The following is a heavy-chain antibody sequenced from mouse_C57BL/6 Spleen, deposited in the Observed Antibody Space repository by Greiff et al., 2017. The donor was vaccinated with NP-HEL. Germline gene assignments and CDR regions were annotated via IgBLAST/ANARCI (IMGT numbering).Heavy chain of an antibody. CDR2: IDPSDSYT. J-gene: IGHJ2*01. D-gene: IGHD3-2*02. CDR1: GYTFTSYW. Sequence: VQLQQPGAELVMPGASVKLSCKASGYTFTSYWMHWVKQRPGQGLEWIGEIDPSDSYTNYNQKFKGKSTLTVDKSSSTAYMQLSSLTSEDSAVYYCARSVDSSGHFDYWGQGTTLTVSS. CDR3: ARSVDSSGHFDY. V-gene: IGHV1-69*01.